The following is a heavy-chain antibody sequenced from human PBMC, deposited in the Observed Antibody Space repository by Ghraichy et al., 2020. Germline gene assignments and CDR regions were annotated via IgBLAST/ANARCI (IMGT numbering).Heavy chain of an antibody. CDR3: ARRHYADYEAKGFDY. D-gene: IGHD4-17*01. V-gene: IGHV5-10-1*01. Sequence: GESLNISCQGSGFRFTTFWIYWVRQTPDRGLEYLGRIDPSDSHTNYSPSFQGHVIISADRSNSTAYLHWSSLKASDTATYYCARRHYADYEAKGFDYWGQGTLVTVSS. CDR1: GFRFTTFW. CDR2: IDPSDSHT. J-gene: IGHJ4*02.